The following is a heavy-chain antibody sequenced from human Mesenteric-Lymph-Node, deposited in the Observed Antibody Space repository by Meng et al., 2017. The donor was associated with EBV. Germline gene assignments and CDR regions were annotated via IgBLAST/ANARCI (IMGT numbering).Heavy chain of an antibody. D-gene: IGHD2-15*01. Sequence: QLQLQESGPGLVKPSGTLSLTCTVSGGSISSSSYYWGWIRQPPGKGLEWIGNIYYSGSTYYNPSLKSRVTISLDTSKSQFSLKLSSVTAADTAVYYCARDRAVVVAATPNWFDPWGQGTLVTVPS. V-gene: IGHV4-39*07. CDR1: GGSISSSSYY. CDR3: ARDRAVVVAATPNWFDP. CDR2: IYYSGST. J-gene: IGHJ5*02.